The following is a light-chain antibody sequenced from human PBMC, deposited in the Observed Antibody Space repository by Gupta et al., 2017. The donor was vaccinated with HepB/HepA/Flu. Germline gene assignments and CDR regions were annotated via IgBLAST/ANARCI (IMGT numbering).Light chain of an antibody. V-gene: IGKV1-5*03. CDR2: RAS. J-gene: IGKJ1*01. Sequence: DIQMTQSPSTLSASVGDRVTITCRASESISTWMAWFQQKPGKAPKLLIYRASTLQSEVPSRFSGSGSGTDFTLTISSLQPDDFATYYCHQYNTYPWTFGQGTKVEIK. CDR1: ESISTW. CDR3: HQYNTYPWT.